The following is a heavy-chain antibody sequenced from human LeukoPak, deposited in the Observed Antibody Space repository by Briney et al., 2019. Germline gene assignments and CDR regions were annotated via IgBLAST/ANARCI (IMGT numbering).Heavy chain of an antibody. D-gene: IGHD6-19*01. V-gene: IGHV3-23*01. Sequence: GGSLRLSCAASGFTFSSYAMSWVRQAPGKGLEWVSAISGSGGSTYYADSVKGRFTISRDNSKNTLYLQMNSLRAEDTAVYYCAKDPQWLVTTYYFDYWGQGTLVTVSS. CDR1: GFTFSSYA. J-gene: IGHJ4*02. CDR3: AKDPQWLVTTYYFDY. CDR2: ISGSGGST.